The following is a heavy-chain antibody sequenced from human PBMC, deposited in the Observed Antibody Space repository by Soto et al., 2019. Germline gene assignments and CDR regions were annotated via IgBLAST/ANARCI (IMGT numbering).Heavy chain of an antibody. Sequence: QVHLVQSGAEVKRPGGSVKVSSKAPGYTFTSYGITWVRQAPGQGLEWMGWISAHNGNTDYAQKLQGRVIVTRDTSTSTAYMELRSLISDDTAVYYCARGRYGDYWGQGALVTVSS. CDR3: ARGRYGDY. V-gene: IGHV1-18*01. CDR1: GYTFTSYG. J-gene: IGHJ4*02. D-gene: IGHD1-1*01. CDR2: ISAHNGNT.